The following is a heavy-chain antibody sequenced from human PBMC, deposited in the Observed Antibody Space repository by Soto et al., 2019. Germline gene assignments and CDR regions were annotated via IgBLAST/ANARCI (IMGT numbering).Heavy chain of an antibody. D-gene: IGHD1-7*01. CDR1: GFTFSSYA. CDR3: AKDGWNYGYYYGMDV. Sequence: GGSLRLSCAASGFTFSSYAMSWVRQAPGKGLEWVSAISGSGGSTYYADSVKGRFTISRDNSKNTLYLQMNSLRAEDTAVYYCAKDGWNYGYYYGMDVWGQGTTVTVSS. V-gene: IGHV3-23*01. J-gene: IGHJ6*02. CDR2: ISGSGGST.